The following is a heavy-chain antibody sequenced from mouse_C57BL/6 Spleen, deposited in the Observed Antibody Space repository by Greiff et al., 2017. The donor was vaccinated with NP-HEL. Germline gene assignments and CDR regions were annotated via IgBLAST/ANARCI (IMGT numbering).Heavy chain of an antibody. Sequence: EVKLVESGGALVKPGGSLKLSCAASGFTFSSYGMSWVRRTPDKRLEWVATISSGGSYTYYPDSVKGRFTISRDNAKNTLYLQMSSLKSEDTAMYYCARHDPFYYGSPMDYWGQGTSVTVSS. D-gene: IGHD1-1*01. CDR1: GFTFSSYG. J-gene: IGHJ4*01. V-gene: IGHV5-6*02. CDR2: ISSGGSYT. CDR3: ARHDPFYYGSPMDY.